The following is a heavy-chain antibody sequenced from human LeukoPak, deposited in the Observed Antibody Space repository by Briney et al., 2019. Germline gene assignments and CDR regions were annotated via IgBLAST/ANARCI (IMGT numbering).Heavy chain of an antibody. Sequence: GASVKVSCKVSGYTLTELSMHWVRQAPGKGLEWMGGFDPEDGETIYAQKFQGRVTMTEDTSTDTAYMELSSLRSEDTAVYYCATYYHDSSGYLPTNPNFDYWGQGTLVTVSS. CDR2: FDPEDGET. D-gene: IGHD3-22*01. CDR1: GYTLTELS. J-gene: IGHJ4*02. CDR3: ATYYHDSSGYLPTNPNFDY. V-gene: IGHV1-24*01.